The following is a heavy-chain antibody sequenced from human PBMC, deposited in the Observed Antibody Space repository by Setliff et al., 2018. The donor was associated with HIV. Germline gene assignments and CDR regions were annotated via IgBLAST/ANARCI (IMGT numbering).Heavy chain of an antibody. CDR2: LSPSGTT. D-gene: IGHD4-17*01. Sequence: PSETLSLTCTVYGGSFSNYYTNWIRQPPGKGLEWIGELSPSGTTRSSPSLKSRVSMSVDTSKNQFSLRLTSVTAADTAVYYCARQITSVTPEMLVVNDAFDVWGQGKMVTVSS. J-gene: IGHJ3*01. CDR1: GGSFSNYY. CDR3: ARQITSVTPEMLVVNDAFDV. V-gene: IGHV4-34*01.